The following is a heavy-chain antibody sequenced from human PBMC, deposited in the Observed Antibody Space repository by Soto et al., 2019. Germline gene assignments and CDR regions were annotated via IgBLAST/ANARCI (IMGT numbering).Heavy chain of an antibody. CDR2: ISYDGSNK. Sequence: QVQLVESGRGVVQPGRSLRLSCAASGFTFSSYGMHWVRQAPGKGLEWVAVISYDGSNKYYADSVKGRFTISRDNSKNTLYLQMNSLRAEDTAVYYCATASDYGMDVWGQGTTVTVSS. V-gene: IGHV3-30*03. CDR1: GFTFSSYG. J-gene: IGHJ6*02. CDR3: ATASDYGMDV. D-gene: IGHD3-10*01.